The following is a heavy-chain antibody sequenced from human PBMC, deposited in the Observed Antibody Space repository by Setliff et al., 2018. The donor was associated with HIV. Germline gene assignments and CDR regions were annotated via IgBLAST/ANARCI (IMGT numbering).Heavy chain of an antibody. D-gene: IGHD2-8*01. CDR2: ISAYNGNT. CDR1: GYTFTNYG. CDR3: ASKVHCTNGVCLDAFDI. Sequence: ASVKVSCKASGYTFTNYGISWVRQAPGQGLEWMGWISAYNGNTNYAQKLQGRVTMTTDTSTSTAYMELRSLRSDDTAVYYCASKVHCTNGVCLDAFDIWGQGTTVTVSS. J-gene: IGHJ3*02. V-gene: IGHV1-18*01.